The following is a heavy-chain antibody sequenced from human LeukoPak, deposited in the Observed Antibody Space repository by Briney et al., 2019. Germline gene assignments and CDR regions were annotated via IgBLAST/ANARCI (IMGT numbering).Heavy chain of an antibody. CDR2: IYYSGST. V-gene: IGHV4-59*01. CDR1: GGSFSGYY. Sequence: PSETLSLTCAVYGGSFSGYYWSWIRQPPGKGLEWIGYIYYSGSTNSNPSLKSRVTISVDTSKNQFSLKLRSVTAADTAMYYCAREDVETRTFNIWGQGTMVTVSS. J-gene: IGHJ3*02. D-gene: IGHD1-1*01. CDR3: AREDVETRTFNI.